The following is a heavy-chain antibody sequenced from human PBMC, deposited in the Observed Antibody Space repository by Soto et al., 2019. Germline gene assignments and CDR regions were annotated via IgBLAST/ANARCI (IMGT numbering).Heavy chain of an antibody. Sequence: GASVKVSCKASGYTFTSYGISWVRQAPGQGLEWMGWISAYNGNTNYAQKLQGRVTMTTDTSTSTAYMELRSLRSDDTAVYYCAGEVAYGDYLQFDYWGQGTLVTVSS. CDR3: AGEVAYGDYLQFDY. V-gene: IGHV1-18*01. CDR2: ISAYNGNT. J-gene: IGHJ4*02. CDR1: GYTFTSYG. D-gene: IGHD4-17*01.